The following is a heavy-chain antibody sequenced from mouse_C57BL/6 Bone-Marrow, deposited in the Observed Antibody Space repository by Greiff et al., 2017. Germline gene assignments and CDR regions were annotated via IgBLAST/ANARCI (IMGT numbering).Heavy chain of an antibody. Sequence: EVMLVESGGGLVKPGGSLKLSCAASGFTFSSYTMSWVRQTPEKRLEWVATISGGGGNTYYPDSVKGRFTISRDNAKNTLYLQMSSLRAEDTALYDCARNLSTTVVPFAYWGQGTLVTVSA. CDR3: ARNLSTTVVPFAY. CDR1: GFTFSSYT. D-gene: IGHD1-1*01. V-gene: IGHV5-9*01. CDR2: ISGGGGNT. J-gene: IGHJ3*01.